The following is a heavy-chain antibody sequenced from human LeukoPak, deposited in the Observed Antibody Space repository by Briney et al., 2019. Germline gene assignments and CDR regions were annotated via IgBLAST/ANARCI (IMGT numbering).Heavy chain of an antibody. J-gene: IGHJ4*02. CDR2: INPNSGGT. Sequence: ASVKVSCKASGYTFTGYYMHWVRQAPGQGLEWMGWINPNSGGTNYAQKSQGRVTMTRDTSISTAYMELSRLRSDDTAVYYCARSLYSSSSGPEYWGQGTLVTVSS. CDR1: GYTFTGYY. V-gene: IGHV1-2*02. CDR3: ARSLYSSSSGPEY. D-gene: IGHD6-6*01.